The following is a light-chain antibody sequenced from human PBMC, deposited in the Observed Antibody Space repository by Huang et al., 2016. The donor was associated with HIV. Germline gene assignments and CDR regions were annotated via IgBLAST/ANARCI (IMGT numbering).Light chain of an antibody. CDR1: QGIGNS. CDR3: QRYQSIPWT. V-gene: IGKV1-NL1*01. J-gene: IGKJ1*01. CDR2: ATS. Sequence: DIQMTQSPSSLSASVGDRVTITCRASQGIGNSLAWYQQKPEKPPRLLHYATSRLESGVPARCCGSGAWTHYTLTITTLQPEDIASSYCQRYQSIPWTFGQGTKVEIK.